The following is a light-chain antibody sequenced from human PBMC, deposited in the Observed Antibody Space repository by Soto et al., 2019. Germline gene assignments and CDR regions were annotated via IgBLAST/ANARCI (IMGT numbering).Light chain of an antibody. CDR1: SSDVGGYNY. J-gene: IGLJ1*01. CDR2: DVN. CDR3: CSYGGSFYV. V-gene: IGLV2-11*01. Sequence: QSALTQPHSVSGSPGQSVAISCSGTSSDVGGYNYVSWYQHHPGKAPKLIIFDVNKRPSGVPDRFSGSKSGNTASLTISGLQAEDEADYYCCSYGGSFYVVGTGTKLTVL.